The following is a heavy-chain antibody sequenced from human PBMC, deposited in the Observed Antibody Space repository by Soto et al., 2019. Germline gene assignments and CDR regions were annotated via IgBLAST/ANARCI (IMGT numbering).Heavy chain of an antibody. J-gene: IGHJ5*02. CDR2: INHSGST. CDR3: ARGRHNIVVVVAAFFDP. V-gene: IGHV4-34*01. Sequence: SETLSLTCAVYGGSFSGYYWSWIRQPPGKGLEWIGEINHSGSTNYNPSLKSRVTISVDTSKNQFSLKLSSVTAADTAVYYCARGRHNIVVVVAAFFDPWGQGTLVTVSS. CDR1: GGSFSGYY. D-gene: IGHD2-15*01.